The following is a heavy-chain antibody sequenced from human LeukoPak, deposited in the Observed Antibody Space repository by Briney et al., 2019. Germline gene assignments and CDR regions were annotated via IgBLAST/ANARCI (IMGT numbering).Heavy chain of an antibody. D-gene: IGHD2-2*02. V-gene: IGHV7-4-1*02. CDR2: INTNTGTP. J-gene: IGHJ4*02. CDR1: GYTFTNYT. CDR3: ARKGFCSSTTCYNLGY. Sequence: ASVKVSCKASGYTFTNYTMNWVRQAPGQGLEWMGWINTNTGTPTYAQGLTGRFVFSLDTPVSTAYLQISSLRAADTAVYYCARKGFCSSTTCYNLGYWGQGTLVTVSS.